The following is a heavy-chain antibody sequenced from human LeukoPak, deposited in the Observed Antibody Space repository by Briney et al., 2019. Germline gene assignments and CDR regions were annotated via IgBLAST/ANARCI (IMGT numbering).Heavy chain of an antibody. J-gene: IGHJ4*02. V-gene: IGHV4-34*01. CDR1: GGAFSNYF. CDR3: ARGQYCSTTTCYSARRYFDF. D-gene: IGHD2-2*01. CDR2: INDSGST. Sequence: PSETLSLTCAVSGGAFSNYFWTWIRQPPGKGLEWIAEINDSGSTNSNSSLRSRVAISLDTSKDQFSLRLTSVTAADTAVYYCARGQYCSTTTCYSARRYFDFWGQGTLVTVSS.